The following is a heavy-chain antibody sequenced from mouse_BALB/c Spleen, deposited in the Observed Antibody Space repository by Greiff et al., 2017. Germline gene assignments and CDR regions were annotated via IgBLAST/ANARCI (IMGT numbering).Heavy chain of an antibody. V-gene: IGHV1-14*01. D-gene: IGHD2-12*01. CDR3: ARGNLLEFYAMDD. CDR1: GYTFTSYV. CDR2: INPYNDGT. J-gene: IGHJ4*01. Sequence: VQLQQSGPELVKPGASVKMSCKASGYTFTSYVMHWVKQKPGQGLEWIGYINPYNDGTKYNEKFKGKATLTSDKSSSTAYMELSSLTSEDSAVYYCARGNLLEFYAMDDWGQGTSVTVSS.